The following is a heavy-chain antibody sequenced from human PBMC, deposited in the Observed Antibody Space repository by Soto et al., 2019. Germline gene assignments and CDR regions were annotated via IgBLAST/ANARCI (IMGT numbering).Heavy chain of an antibody. CDR3: AKDHRDTGWYDIGAFDI. J-gene: IGHJ3*02. Sequence: GGSLRLSCAASGFTFSSYAMNWVRQSPVKGLEWVSTISGSGGSTYYTDSVKGRFTISRDNSKNTLYLQMNSLRAEDTAIYYCAKDHRDTGWYDIGAFDIWGQGTVVTVSS. V-gene: IGHV3-23*01. CDR1: GFTFSSYA. CDR2: ISGSGGST. D-gene: IGHD6-19*01.